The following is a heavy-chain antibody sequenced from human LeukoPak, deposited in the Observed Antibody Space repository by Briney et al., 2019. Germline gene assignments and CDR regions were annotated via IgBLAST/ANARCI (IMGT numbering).Heavy chain of an antibody. CDR1: GYTLTELS. V-gene: IGHV1-24*01. Sequence: GASVKVSWKVSGYTLTELSMNWVRQAPGNGLEWMGSFDPEDGETIYAQKFQGRVTMTEDTSTDTVYMELSSLRSEDTAVYYCATARGTIAVVEYCYAMGVWGQGTTVTVSS. CDR3: ATARGTIAVVEYCYAMGV. D-gene: IGHD6-19*01. J-gene: IGHJ6*02. CDR2: FDPEDGET.